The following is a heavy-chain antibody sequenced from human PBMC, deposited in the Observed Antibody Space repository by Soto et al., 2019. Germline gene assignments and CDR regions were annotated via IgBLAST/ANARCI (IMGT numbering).Heavy chain of an antibody. J-gene: IGHJ4*02. Sequence: QVQLQQWGAGLLKPSETLSLTCAVYGGSFSNYFWTWIRQSPGKGLEWIGEITRSGGTNYNPPLKSRVTMSVDTSKTQFSLKLTSVTAADTAVYYCARYNWPLFDYWGQGTLVTVSS. CDR2: ITRSGGT. CDR3: ARYNWPLFDY. V-gene: IGHV4-34*01. CDR1: GGSFSNYF. D-gene: IGHD1-1*01.